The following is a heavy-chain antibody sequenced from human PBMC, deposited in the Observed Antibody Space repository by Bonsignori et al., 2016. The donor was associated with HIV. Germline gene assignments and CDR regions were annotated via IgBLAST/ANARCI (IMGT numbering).Heavy chain of an antibody. CDR2: IKQDGSEK. CDR3: ARVGREGQIFGVVIKKYYFDY. J-gene: IGHJ4*02. Sequence: WIRQPPGKGLEWVANIKQDGSEKYYVDSVKGRFTISRDNAKNSLYLQMNSLRAEDTAVYYCARVGREGQIFGVVIKKYYFDYWGRGTLVTVSS. V-gene: IGHV3-7*01. D-gene: IGHD3-3*01.